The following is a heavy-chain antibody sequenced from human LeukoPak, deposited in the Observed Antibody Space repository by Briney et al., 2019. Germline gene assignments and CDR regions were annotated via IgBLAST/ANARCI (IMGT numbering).Heavy chain of an antibody. CDR3: TRQGESGSYYYGY. CDR1: GFTFSGSA. CDR2: IRSKANSYAT. D-gene: IGHD1-26*01. Sequence: PGGSLRLSCAASGFTFSGSAMHWVRQASGKGLEWVGRIRSKANSYATVYAASVKGRFTISRDDSKNTAYLQMNSLKTEDTAVYYCTRQGESGSYYYGYWGQGTLVTVSS. J-gene: IGHJ4*02. V-gene: IGHV3-73*01.